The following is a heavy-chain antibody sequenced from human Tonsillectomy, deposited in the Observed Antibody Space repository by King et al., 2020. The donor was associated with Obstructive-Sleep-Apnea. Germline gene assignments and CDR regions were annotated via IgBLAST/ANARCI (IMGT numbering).Heavy chain of an antibody. Sequence: VQLVESGGGLVKPGGSLRLSCAASGFTFSSYSMNWVRQAPGKGLEWGSSISSSSSYIYYADSVKVRFTISRDNAKNSLYLQMNSLRAEDTAVYYCARDIVVVPAAISDYWGQGTLVTVSS. V-gene: IGHV3-21*01. CDR1: GFTFSSYS. CDR2: ISSSSSYI. CDR3: ARDIVVVPAAISDY. J-gene: IGHJ4*02. D-gene: IGHD2-2*01.